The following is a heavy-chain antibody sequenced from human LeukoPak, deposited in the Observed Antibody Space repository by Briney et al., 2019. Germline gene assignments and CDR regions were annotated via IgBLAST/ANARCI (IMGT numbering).Heavy chain of an antibody. J-gene: IGHJ4*02. CDR3: ARDFSWRQFDY. CDR2: IGPDGSGP. Sequence: PGGSLRLSCETSGFTAGFTFSTSYMTWVRQAPGMGLEWVAEIGPDGSGPVYVDSVKGRFTISRDNAKNSLYLQMSSLRVEETAVYYCARDFSWRQFDYWGLGTLVTVSS. CDR1: GFTAGFTFSTSY. V-gene: IGHV3-7*01.